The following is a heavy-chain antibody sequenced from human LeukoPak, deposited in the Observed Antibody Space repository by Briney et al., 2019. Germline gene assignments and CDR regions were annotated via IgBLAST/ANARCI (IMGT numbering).Heavy chain of an antibody. CDR3: ARDPSTVTTSDAFDI. Sequence: SVKVSCKASGGTFSSYAISWVRQAPGQGLEWMGGIIPIFGTANYAQKFQGRVTITADESTSTAYMELSSLRSEDTAVYYCARDPSTVTTSDAFDIWVQGTMVTVSS. D-gene: IGHD4-17*01. CDR1: GGTFSSYA. V-gene: IGHV1-69*01. J-gene: IGHJ3*02. CDR2: IIPIFGTA.